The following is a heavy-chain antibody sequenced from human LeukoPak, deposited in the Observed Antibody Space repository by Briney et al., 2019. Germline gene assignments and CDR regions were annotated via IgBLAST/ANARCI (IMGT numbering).Heavy chain of an antibody. V-gene: IGHV4-39*01. D-gene: IGHD4-17*01. CDR2: IYYSGST. CDR1: GGSISSSRYC. J-gene: IGHJ5*02. Sequence: PSETLSLTCTVSGGSISSSRYCWGWIRQPPGKGLEWIGSIYYSGSTYYHPSLKSRVTISVDASKDQFSLKLTSVTAADTAVYYCARHALDGDLRAPPNEGRRKSANWFDPWGQGTLVTVSS. CDR3: ARHALDGDLRAPPNEGRRKSANWFDP.